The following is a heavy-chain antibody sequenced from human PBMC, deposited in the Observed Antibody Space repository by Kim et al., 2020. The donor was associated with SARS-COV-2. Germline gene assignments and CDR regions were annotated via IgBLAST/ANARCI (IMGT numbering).Heavy chain of an antibody. CDR1: GFTFNSYS. D-gene: IGHD6-19*01. CDR2: IKQEGSEK. CDR3: ARAWTLSGRHY. Sequence: GGSLRLSCAASGFTFNSYSMNWVRQAPGKGLEWVATIKQEGSEKHYVDSVKGRFTVSRDNAKNSLYLEMNSLRAEDTAVYYCARAWTLSGRHYWGQGTLV. J-gene: IGHJ4*02. V-gene: IGHV3-7*03.